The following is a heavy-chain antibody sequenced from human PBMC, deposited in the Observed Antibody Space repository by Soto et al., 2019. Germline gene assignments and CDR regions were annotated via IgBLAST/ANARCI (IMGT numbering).Heavy chain of an antibody. D-gene: IGHD2-2*01. V-gene: IGHV4-39*01. CDR2: IYYSGST. J-gene: IGHJ6*02. Sequence: SETLSLTCTVSGGSISSSSYSWGWIRQPPGKGLEWIGSIYYSGSTYYNPSLKSRVTISVDTSKNQFSLKLSSVTAADTAVYYCARSDVLVPAAPYYYGMDVWGQGTTVT. CDR1: GGSISSSSYS. CDR3: ARSDVLVPAAPYYYGMDV.